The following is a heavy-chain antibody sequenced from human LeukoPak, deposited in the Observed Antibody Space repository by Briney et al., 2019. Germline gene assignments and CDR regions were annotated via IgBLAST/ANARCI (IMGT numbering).Heavy chain of an antibody. CDR2: MSYDGSNE. J-gene: IGHJ4*02. Sequence: PGRSLRLSCAASGFTFFSYGMHWVRQAPGKGLEWVAVMSYDGSNEYYADSVKGRFTISRDNSKKTVDLQMNSLRAEDTAIYYCATFTSGWSLGYWGQGTLVTVSS. CDR1: GFTFFSYG. V-gene: IGHV3-30*03. CDR3: ATFTSGWSLGY. D-gene: IGHD6-19*01.